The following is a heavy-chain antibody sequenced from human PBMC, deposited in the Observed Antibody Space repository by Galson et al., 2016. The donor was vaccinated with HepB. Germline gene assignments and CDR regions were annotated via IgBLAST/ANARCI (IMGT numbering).Heavy chain of an antibody. CDR1: GGSLSGYY. D-gene: IGHD3-10*01. Sequence: SETLSLTCAVSGGSLSGYYWSWIRQSPGKGLEWIGEINYTGSTKYNPSLKSRVTVSSDTSKTQFSLKLSSVTAADTAVYYCARGNRGFSYDNILRGYYMDVWGKGTAVTVSS. CDR3: ARGNRGFSYDNILRGYYMDV. CDR2: INYTGST. J-gene: IGHJ6*03. V-gene: IGHV4-34*01.